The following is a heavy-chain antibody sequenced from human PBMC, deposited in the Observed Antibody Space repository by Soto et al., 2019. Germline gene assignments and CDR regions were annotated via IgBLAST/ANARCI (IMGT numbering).Heavy chain of an antibody. V-gene: IGHV4-59*01. CDR1: GGSISSYY. CDR3: ARDCSGGSCYSGAGDGMDV. J-gene: IGHJ6*02. D-gene: IGHD2-15*01. Sequence: QVQLQESGPGLVKPSETLSLTCTVSGGSISSYYWSWIRQPPGKGLEWIGYIYYSGSTNYNPSLKSRVTISVDTSKTQFSLKLSSVTAADTAVYYCARDCSGGSCYSGAGDGMDVWGQGTTVTVSS. CDR2: IYYSGST.